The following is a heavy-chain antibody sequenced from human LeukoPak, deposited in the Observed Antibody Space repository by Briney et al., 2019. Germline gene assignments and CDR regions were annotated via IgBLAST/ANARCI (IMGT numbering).Heavy chain of an antibody. Sequence: GASVKVSCKASGYTFTGYYMHWVRQAPGQGLEWMGWINPNSGGTNYAQKFQGRVTMTRDTSKNQFSLKLSSVTAADTAVYYCARLVVPAAIPNLIYYYYYYMDVWGKGTTVTVSS. D-gene: IGHD2-2*01. J-gene: IGHJ6*03. CDR3: ARLVVPAAIPNLIYYYYYYMDV. CDR2: INPNSGGT. CDR1: GYTFTGYY. V-gene: IGHV1-2*02.